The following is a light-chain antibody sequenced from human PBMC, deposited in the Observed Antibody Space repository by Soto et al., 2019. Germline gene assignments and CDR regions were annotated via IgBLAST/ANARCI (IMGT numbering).Light chain of an antibody. CDR1: NSDVGGHNY. CDR3: SSFTSSRTYV. V-gene: IGLV2-14*01. CDR2: EVS. Sequence: QSALTQPASVSGSPGQSITISCTGTNSDVGGHNYVSWYQQHPDKAPKVIIYEVSNRPSGVSNRFSGSKSGNTASLTISGLQAEDEADYYCSSFTSSRTYVFGTGTKLTVL. J-gene: IGLJ1*01.